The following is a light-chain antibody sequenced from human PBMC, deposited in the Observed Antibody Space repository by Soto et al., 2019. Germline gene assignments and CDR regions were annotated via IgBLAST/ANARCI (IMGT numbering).Light chain of an antibody. CDR3: ASYGGNDNLL. J-gene: IGLJ2*01. Sequence: QSVLTQPPSASGSPGQSVTISCTGTSSDVGGYNYVSWYQQHPGKAPKLMMFEVSKRPSGVPDRFSGSKFGNTASLTVSGLQDEDEGDYYCASYGGNDNLLFGGGTKLTVL. CDR2: EVS. CDR1: SSDVGGYNY. V-gene: IGLV2-8*01.